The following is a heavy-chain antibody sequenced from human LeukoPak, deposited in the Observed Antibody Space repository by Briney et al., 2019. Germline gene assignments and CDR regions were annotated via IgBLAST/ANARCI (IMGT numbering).Heavy chain of an antibody. D-gene: IGHD2-15*01. Sequence: GGSLRLSCVASGFTFSGFAMIWVRQAPGKGLQWVSAISGPSSHTYYADSVRGRFTISRDNSKNTLYLQMNSLRAEDTAVYYCAKSSIVVVVAATPDWFDPWGQGTLVTVSS. J-gene: IGHJ5*02. CDR3: AKSSIVVVVAATPDWFDP. CDR2: ISGPSSHT. V-gene: IGHV3-23*01. CDR1: GFTFSGFA.